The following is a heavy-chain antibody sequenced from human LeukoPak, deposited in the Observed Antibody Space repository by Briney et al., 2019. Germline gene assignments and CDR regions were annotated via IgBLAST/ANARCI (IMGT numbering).Heavy chain of an antibody. CDR1: GFTFSSYS. CDR3: ARGHQPRFDP. J-gene: IGHJ5*02. V-gene: IGHV3-21*01. D-gene: IGHD2-2*01. CDR2: ISSSSSYI. Sequence: PGGSLRLSCAASGFTFSSYSMNWVRQAPGKGLEWVSSISSSSSYIYYADSVKGRFIISRDNAKNSLYLQMNSLRAEDTAVYYCARGHQPRFDPWGQGTLVTVSS.